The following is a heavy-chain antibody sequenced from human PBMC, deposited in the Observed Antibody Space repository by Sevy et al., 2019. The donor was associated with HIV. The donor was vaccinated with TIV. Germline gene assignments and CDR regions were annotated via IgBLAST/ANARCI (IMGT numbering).Heavy chain of an antibody. CDR2: IKQDGSDK. CDR3: ARGVTTVTPFDY. Sequence: GGSLRLSCTASGFTFRDYWMSWVRQAPGKGLEWVANIKQDGSDKHYVDSVKGRFTISRDNAKNSLYLQMNSLRAGDTAVYYCARGVTTVTPFDYWGQGTLVTVSS. V-gene: IGHV3-7*01. J-gene: IGHJ4*02. CDR1: GFTFRDYW. D-gene: IGHD4-17*01.